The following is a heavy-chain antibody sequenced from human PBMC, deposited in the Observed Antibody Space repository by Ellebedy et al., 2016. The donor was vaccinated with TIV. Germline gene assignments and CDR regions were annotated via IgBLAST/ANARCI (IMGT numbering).Heavy chain of an antibody. CDR3: TTDGTRYSSSPGLFES. CDR2: IRTNAPHYRGTA. D-gene: IGHD5-18*01. J-gene: IGHJ4*02. V-gene: IGHV3-15*07. Sequence: GESLKISCEASGFTVTTAWMNGVRQAPGRGLEWVGRIRTNAPHYRGTADSAASGRGRFLVSRDDSQNMVYLQMNSLKTEDSAIYYCTTDGTRYSSSPGLFESWGQGTLVTVSS. CDR1: GFTVTTAW.